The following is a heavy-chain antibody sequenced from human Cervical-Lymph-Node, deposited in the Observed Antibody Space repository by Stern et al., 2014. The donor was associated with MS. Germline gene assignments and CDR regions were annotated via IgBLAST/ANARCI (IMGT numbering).Heavy chain of an antibody. CDR1: GVSISSYY. CDR3: ARDFTMLRGGLDV. D-gene: IGHD3-10*01. CDR2: IYYSGGGST. J-gene: IGHJ6*02. Sequence: QLQLQESGPGLVKPSETLSLICTVSGVSISSYYWTWIRQPPGKGLEWIGDIYYSGGGSTNYNASLKSRVTMSVDTSKNQFSLKLSSVTAADTAVYYCARDFTMLRGGLDVWGQGTTVTVSS. V-gene: IGHV4-59*01.